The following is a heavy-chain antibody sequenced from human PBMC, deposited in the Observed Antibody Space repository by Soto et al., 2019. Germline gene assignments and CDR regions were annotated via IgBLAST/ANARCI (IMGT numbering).Heavy chain of an antibody. V-gene: IGHV4-59*01. CDR3: ARADTYYYDSSGYYYFDY. D-gene: IGHD3-22*01. CDR2: IYYSGST. Sequence: SETLSLTCTVSGGSISSYYWSWIRQPPGKGLEWIGYIYYSGSTNYNPSLKSRVTISVDTSKNQFSLKLSSVTAADTAVYYCARADTYYYDSSGYYYFDYWGQGTLVTVSS. CDR1: GGSISSYY. J-gene: IGHJ4*02.